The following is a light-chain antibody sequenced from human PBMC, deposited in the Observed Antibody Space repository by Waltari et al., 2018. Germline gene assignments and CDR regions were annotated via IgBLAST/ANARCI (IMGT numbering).Light chain of an antibody. CDR3: GAWDPSLTAFV. CDR1: SSNIGNEY. J-gene: IGLJ1*01. V-gene: IGLV1-51*01. CDR2: DTY. Sequence: QSVLTQPPSVSATPGQKVTISCSGSSSNIGNEYVYWYQKLPGTAPKLLVYDTYHRRSGIPDRFSGSKSGTSATLGITGLQTGDEAHYYCGAWDPSLTAFVFGTGTEVTVL.